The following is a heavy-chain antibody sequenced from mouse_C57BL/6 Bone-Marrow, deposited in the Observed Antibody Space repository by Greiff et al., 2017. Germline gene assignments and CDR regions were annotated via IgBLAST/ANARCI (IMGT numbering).Heavy chain of an antibody. V-gene: IGHV1-55*01. D-gene: IGHD3-2*02. CDR2: IYPGSGST. J-gene: IGHJ4*01. CDR1: GYTFTSYW. CDR3: AREARQLRLERDAMDY. Sequence: VKLMESGAELVKPGASVKMSCKASGYTFTSYWITWVKQRPGQGLEWIGDIYPGSGSTNYNEKFKSKATLTVDTSSSTAYMQLSSLTSEDSAVYYCAREARQLRLERDAMDYWGQGTSVTVSS.